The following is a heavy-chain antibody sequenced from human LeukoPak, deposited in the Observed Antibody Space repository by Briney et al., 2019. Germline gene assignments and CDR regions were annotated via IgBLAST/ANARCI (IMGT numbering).Heavy chain of an antibody. J-gene: IGHJ6*03. V-gene: IGHV1-69*06. D-gene: IGHD4-11*01. CDR3: ATLESATVTTLHYYYYYMDV. CDR1: GGTFSSYA. CDR2: IIPIFGTA. Sequence: SVKVSCKASGGTFSSYAISWVRQAPGQGLEWMGGIIPIFGTANYAQKFQGRGTITADKSTSTAYMELSSLRSEDTAVYYCATLESATVTTLHYYYYYMDVWGKGTTVTVSS.